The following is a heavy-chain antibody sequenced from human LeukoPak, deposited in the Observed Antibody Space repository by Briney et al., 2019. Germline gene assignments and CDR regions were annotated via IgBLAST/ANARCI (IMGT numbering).Heavy chain of an antibody. Sequence: GGSLRLSCAASGFTFSSYGMHWVRQAPGKGLEWVAVKSYDGSNKYYADSVKGRFTISRDNSKNTLYLQMNSLRAEDTAVYYCAKGDCSSTSCLPFDYWGQGTLVTVSS. D-gene: IGHD2-2*01. V-gene: IGHV3-30*18. CDR2: KSYDGSNK. CDR1: GFTFSSYG. J-gene: IGHJ4*02. CDR3: AKGDCSSTSCLPFDY.